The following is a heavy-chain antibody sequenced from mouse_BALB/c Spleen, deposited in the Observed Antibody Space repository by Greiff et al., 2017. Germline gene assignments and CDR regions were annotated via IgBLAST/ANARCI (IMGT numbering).Heavy chain of an antibody. Sequence: VQLVESGPGLVQPSQSLSITCTVSGFSLTSYGVHWVRQSPGKGLEWLGVIWSGGSTDYNAAFISRLSISKDNSKSQVFFKMNSLQANDTAIYYCARYDGYYYYAMDYWGQGTSVTVSS. J-gene: IGHJ4*01. D-gene: IGHD2-3*01. V-gene: IGHV2-2*02. CDR3: ARYDGYYYYAMDY. CDR2: IWSGGST. CDR1: GFSLTSYG.